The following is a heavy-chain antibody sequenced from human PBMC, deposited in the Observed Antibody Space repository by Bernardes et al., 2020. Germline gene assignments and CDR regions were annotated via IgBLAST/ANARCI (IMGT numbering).Heavy chain of an antibody. D-gene: IGHD3-22*01. CDR3: AHLENYYDSSGYYQYYFDY. V-gene: IGHV2-5*02. J-gene: IGHJ4*02. CDR1: GFSLSTSGVG. CDR2: IYWDDDK. Sequence: SGPTLVKPTQTLTLTCTFSGFSLSTSGVGVGWIRQPPGKALEWLALIYWDDDKRYSPSLKSRLTITKDTSKNQVVLTMTNMDPVDTATYYCAHLENYYDSSGYYQYYFDYWGQGTLVTVSS.